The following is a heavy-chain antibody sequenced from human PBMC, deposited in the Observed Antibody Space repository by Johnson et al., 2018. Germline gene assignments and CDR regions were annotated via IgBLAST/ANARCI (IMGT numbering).Heavy chain of an antibody. CDR1: GFTFRSYG. V-gene: IGHV3-30*18. CDR3: AKVSLFGSTDYEDHFDS. D-gene: IGHD5-12*01. Sequence: QVQLVQSGGGVVQXGRSXRLXCAASGFTFRSYGMHWVRQAPGKGLEWVAIISYYGSNEKYADSVKGRFTISRDNSKKTLYLQMNSLRAEDTAVYYCAKVSLFGSTDYEDHFDSWGQGTLVSVSS. CDR2: ISYYGSNE. J-gene: IGHJ4*02.